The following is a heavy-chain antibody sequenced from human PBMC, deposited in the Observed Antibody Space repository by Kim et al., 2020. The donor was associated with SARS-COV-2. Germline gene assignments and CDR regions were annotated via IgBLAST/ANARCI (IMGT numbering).Heavy chain of an antibody. D-gene: IGHD5-12*01. Sequence: SETLSLTCAVYGGSFSGYYWSWIRQPPGKGLEWIGEINHSGSTNYNPSLKSRVTISVDTSKNQFSLKLSSVTAADTAVYYCARGRDIVATTTKGGPFDYWGQGTLVTVSS. CDR3: ARGRDIVATTTKGGPFDY. J-gene: IGHJ4*02. CDR2: INHSGST. CDR1: GGSFSGYY. V-gene: IGHV4-34*01.